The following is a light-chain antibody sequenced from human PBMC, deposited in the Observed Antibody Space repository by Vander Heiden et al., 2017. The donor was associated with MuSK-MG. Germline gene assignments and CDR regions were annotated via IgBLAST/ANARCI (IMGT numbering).Light chain of an antibody. CDR2: LGS. CDR1: QSLLHSNGYDY. CDR3: MQALQTQWT. V-gene: IGKV2-28*01. Sequence: DIVMTQSPLSLTVTPGEPASISCRSSQSLLHSNGYDYLDWYLQKPGQSPQLLIYLGSNRASGVPDRFSGSGSGTGFTLKISRVEAEDVGVYYCMQALQTQWTFGQGTKVEIK. J-gene: IGKJ1*01.